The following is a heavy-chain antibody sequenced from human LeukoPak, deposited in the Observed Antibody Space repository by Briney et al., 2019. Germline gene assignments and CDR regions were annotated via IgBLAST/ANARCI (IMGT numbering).Heavy chain of an antibody. J-gene: IGHJ4*02. CDR2: INGDGSTT. CDR3: ATAGNYRFDY. Sequence: PGGSLRLSCTGSGFTFSDSWIHWVRQAPGKGLVWVSRINGDGSTTNYADSAKGRFTISRDNAQDTLYLQMNTLRAEDTAVYYCATAGNYRFDYWGQGTLVTVSS. D-gene: IGHD3-10*01. V-gene: IGHV3-74*01. CDR1: GFTFSDSW.